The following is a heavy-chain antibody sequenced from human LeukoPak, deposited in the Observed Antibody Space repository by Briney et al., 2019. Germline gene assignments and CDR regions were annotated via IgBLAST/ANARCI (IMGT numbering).Heavy chain of an antibody. CDR1: GFTFSTFA. CDR3: AKAPDSSGFPSYFDS. D-gene: IGHD3-22*01. V-gene: IGHV3-23*01. Sequence: GGSLRLSCAVSGFTFSTFAMNWVRQAPGKGLEWVPSLSDSAVSSCYADSVKGRFTISRDNSKNTLYLQMNSLRAEDTATYYCAKAPDSSGFPSYFDSWGQGTLVAVSS. CDR2: LSDSAVSS. J-gene: IGHJ4*02.